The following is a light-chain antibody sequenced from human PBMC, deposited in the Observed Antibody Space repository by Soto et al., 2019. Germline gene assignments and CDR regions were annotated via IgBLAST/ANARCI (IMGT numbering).Light chain of an antibody. CDR2: RNN. Sequence: QSVLTQPPSASGTPGQRVTISCSGSSSNIGSNYVYWYQQLPGTAPKLLIYRNNQRPSGVPDRFSGSKSGTSASLAIRGLRSEDEADYYCAAWDDSLSGPMVFGGGTKLTVL. J-gene: IGLJ2*01. CDR1: SSNIGSNY. V-gene: IGLV1-47*01. CDR3: AAWDDSLSGPMV.